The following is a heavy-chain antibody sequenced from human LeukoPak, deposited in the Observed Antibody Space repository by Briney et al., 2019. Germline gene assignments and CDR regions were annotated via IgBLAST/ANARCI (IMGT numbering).Heavy chain of an antibody. J-gene: IGHJ4*02. Sequence: ASVKVSCKASGYTFTSYGISWVRQAPGQGLEWMGWISAYNGNTNYAQKLQGRVTMTTDTSTSTAYMELRSLRSDDTAVYYCARVSATLGYRWLRFGDFDYSGQGTLVTVSS. CDR3: ARVSATLGYRWLRFGDFDY. D-gene: IGHD5-12*01. V-gene: IGHV1-18*01. CDR2: ISAYNGNT. CDR1: GYTFTSYG.